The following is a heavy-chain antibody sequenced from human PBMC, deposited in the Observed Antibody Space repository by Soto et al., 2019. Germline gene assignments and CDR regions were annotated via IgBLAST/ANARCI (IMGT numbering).Heavy chain of an antibody. D-gene: IGHD1-26*01. CDR3: SRVVWKGGSGPFYYYSYGRDV. Sequence: QVQLVQSGAEVKKPGSSVKVSCKASGGTFSSYAISWVRQAPGQGLEWMGGIIPIFGTANYAQKFQGRVTITADESTSADYMELSSLRSEDTSVYYCSRVVWKGGSGPFYYYSYGRDVWGQGTTVTVSS. CDR2: IIPIFGTA. J-gene: IGHJ6*02. CDR1: GGTFSSYA. V-gene: IGHV1-69*01.